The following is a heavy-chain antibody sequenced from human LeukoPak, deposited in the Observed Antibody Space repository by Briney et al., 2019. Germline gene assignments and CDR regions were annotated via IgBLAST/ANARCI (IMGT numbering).Heavy chain of an antibody. CDR3: AKEGYYYDSSGYYLDY. CDR2: ISGSGGST. CDR1: GFTFSSYA. D-gene: IGHD3-22*01. Sequence: GGSLRLSCAASGFTFSSYAMSWVRQAPGKGLEWVSAISGSGGSTYYADSVKGRLTISRDNSKNTLYLQMNSLRAGDTAVYYCAKEGYYYDSSGYYLDYWGQGTLVTVSS. J-gene: IGHJ4*02. V-gene: IGHV3-23*01.